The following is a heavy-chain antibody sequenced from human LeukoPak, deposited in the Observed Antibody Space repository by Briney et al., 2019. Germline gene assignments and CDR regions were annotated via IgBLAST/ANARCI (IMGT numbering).Heavy chain of an antibody. J-gene: IGHJ6*03. Sequence: SETLSLTCTVSGGSISSYYWSWIRQPPGKGLEWIGYINYSGSTNYNPSLKSRVTISLDTSKNKFSLKLNSVTAADTAVYYCAREGAAPMYYYYMDVWGKGTTVTVSS. CDR2: INYSGST. CDR1: GGSISSYY. V-gene: IGHV4-59*01. D-gene: IGHD2-2*01. CDR3: AREGAAPMYYYYMDV.